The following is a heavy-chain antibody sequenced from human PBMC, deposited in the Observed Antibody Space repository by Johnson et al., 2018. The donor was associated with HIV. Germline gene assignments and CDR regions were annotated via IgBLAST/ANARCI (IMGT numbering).Heavy chain of an antibody. V-gene: IGHV3-30-3*01. J-gene: IGHJ3*02. CDR1: GFTFRSYA. D-gene: IGHD1-7*01. CDR2: ISYDGSNK. CDR3: ARGLTGTRRDAFDI. Sequence: QVQLVESGGGVVQPGRSLRLSCAGSGFTFRSYAMQWVRQAPGKGLEWVAVISYDGSNKYYADSVKGRFTISRDNSKNTLYLQMNSLRAEDTAVYYCARGLTGTRRDAFDIWGQGTMVTVSS.